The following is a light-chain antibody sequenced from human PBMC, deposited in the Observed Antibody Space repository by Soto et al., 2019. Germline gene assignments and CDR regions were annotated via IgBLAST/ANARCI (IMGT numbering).Light chain of an antibody. J-gene: IGLJ3*02. CDR2: DVS. CDR3: SSYTSSILT. V-gene: IGLV2-14*01. CDR1: SSDVGGYNY. Sequence: QSALTQPASVSGSPGQSITISCTGTSSDVGGYNYVSWYQQHPGKAPKLMIYDVSNRPSGVSSRFSGSKSGNTASLTISGLQAEDEADYYCSSYTSSILTFGGGTKVTVL.